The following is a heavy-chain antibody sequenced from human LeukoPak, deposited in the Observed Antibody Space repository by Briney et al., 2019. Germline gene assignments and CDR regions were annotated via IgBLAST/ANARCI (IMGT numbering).Heavy chain of an antibody. CDR3: AKAVNFRYYYFYGLDV. V-gene: IGHV3-30*18. Sequence: PGGSLRLSCEVSGVTFSTYAMHWVRQAPGKGLEWVAVISYDGANEYYADSVTGRFTVSRDNSESTPYLQMDSLRPEGTAVYYCAKAVNFRYYYFYGLDVWGHGTTVTVS. CDR1: GVTFSTYA. J-gene: IGHJ6*02. D-gene: IGHD4-17*01. CDR2: ISYDGANE.